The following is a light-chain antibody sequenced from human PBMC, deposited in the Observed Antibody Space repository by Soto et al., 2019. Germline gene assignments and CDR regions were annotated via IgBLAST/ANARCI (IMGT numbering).Light chain of an antibody. Sequence: EIVMTQSPATLSVSPGETATLSCRASQSVSGKLAWFQQKPGQAPRLLISGSSTRATGIPARFNGSGSGTEFTLTINRLEPEDFAVYYCQHFGSSLTFGGGTKVDIK. V-gene: IGKV3D-15*01. CDR1: QSVSGK. CDR3: QHFGSSLT. J-gene: IGKJ4*01. CDR2: GSS.